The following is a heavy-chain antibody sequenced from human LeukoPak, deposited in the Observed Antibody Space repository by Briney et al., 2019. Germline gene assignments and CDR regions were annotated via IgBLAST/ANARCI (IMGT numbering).Heavy chain of an antibody. J-gene: IGHJ4*02. V-gene: IGHV5-51*01. CDR1: GFSFTSFW. Sequence: GESLKISCKGSGFSFTSFWIGWVRQMPGKGLEWMGMISPANSDIRYSPSFQGQVTISADKSTSTAYLQWSSLEASDTAMYYCARSHGAYWGQGTLITVSS. CDR3: ARSHGAY. CDR2: ISPANSDI.